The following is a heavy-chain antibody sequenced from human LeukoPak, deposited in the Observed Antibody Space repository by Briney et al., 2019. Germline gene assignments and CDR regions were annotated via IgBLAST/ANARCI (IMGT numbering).Heavy chain of an antibody. CDR2: IYYSGST. Sequence: TSSETLSLTCTVSGGSISSGGYYWSWIRQHPGKGLEWIGYIYYSGSTYYNPSLKSRVTISVDTSKNQFSLKLSSVTAADTAVYHCARLRDGYTPDYWGQGTLVTVSS. CDR3: ARLRDGYTPDY. J-gene: IGHJ4*02. CDR1: GGSISSGGYY. V-gene: IGHV4-31*03. D-gene: IGHD5-24*01.